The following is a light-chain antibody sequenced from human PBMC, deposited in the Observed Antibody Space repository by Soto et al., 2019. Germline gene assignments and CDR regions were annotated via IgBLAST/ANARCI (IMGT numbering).Light chain of an antibody. Sequence: DIVMTQSPDSLAVSLGERATINCKSSQSVLYNSNNKDYLAWYQQKPGQPPNLLIYWASTRESWVPDRFTGSGSGTDFTLTSSRLQAEDVAVYYCHQYYTTPITFGQGTRLEIK. J-gene: IGKJ5*01. V-gene: IGKV4-1*01. CDR1: QSVLYNSNNKDY. CDR3: HQYYTTPIT. CDR2: WAS.